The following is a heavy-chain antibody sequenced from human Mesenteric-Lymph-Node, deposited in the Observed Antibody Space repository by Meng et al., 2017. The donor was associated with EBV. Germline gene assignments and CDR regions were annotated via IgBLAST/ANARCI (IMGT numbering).Heavy chain of an antibody. Sequence: QWRWLQSGGWGKKPGAQGKVSCKAIGYRFRGNQKHWWLQAPVQGLEWMGIINPSGGATRYAPRFEGRLTLTADTSTNTVYMELSSLTSEDTAVYYCAKDEDSEGQLEHWGQGSLVTVSS. CDR1: GYRFRGNQ. V-gene: IGHV1-46*01. D-gene: IGHD6-13*01. J-gene: IGHJ4*02. CDR3: AKDEDSEGQLEH. CDR2: INPSGGAT.